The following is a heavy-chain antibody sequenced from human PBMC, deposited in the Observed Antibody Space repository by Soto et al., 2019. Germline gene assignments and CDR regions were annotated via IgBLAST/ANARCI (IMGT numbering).Heavy chain of an antibody. D-gene: IGHD5-12*01. CDR2: IIPIFGTA. CDR1: GGTFSSYA. Sequence: GASVKVSCKASGGTFSSYAISWVRQAPGQGLEWMGGIIPIFGTANYAQKFQGRVTITADESTSTAYMELSSLRSEDTAVYYCARVGYDSIRMVYYYYGMDVWGQGSTVTVSS. CDR3: ARVGYDSIRMVYYYYGMDV. V-gene: IGHV1-69*13. J-gene: IGHJ6*02.